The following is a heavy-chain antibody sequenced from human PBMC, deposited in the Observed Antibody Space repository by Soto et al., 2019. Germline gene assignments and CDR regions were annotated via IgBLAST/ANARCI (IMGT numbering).Heavy chain of an antibody. Sequence: QVQLVESGGGVVQPGRSLRLSCAASGFTFSSYAMHWVRQAPGKGLEWVAVISYDGSNKYYADSVKGRFTISRDNSKNTLYLQMNSLRAEDTAVYYCAQIATIPSIAEPPEDYWGQGTLVTVSS. CDR1: GFTFSSYA. CDR3: AQIATIPSIAEPPEDY. J-gene: IGHJ4*02. D-gene: IGHD2-21*01. CDR2: ISYDGSNK. V-gene: IGHV3-30-3*01.